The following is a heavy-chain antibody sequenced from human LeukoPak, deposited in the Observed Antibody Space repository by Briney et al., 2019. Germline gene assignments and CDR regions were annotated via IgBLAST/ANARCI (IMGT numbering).Heavy chain of an antibody. CDR1: GYTLTELS. D-gene: IGHD2-15*01. V-gene: IGHV1-24*01. Sequence: ASVKVSCKVSGYTLTELSLHWVRQAPGKGLEWMGRFDPEDGETIYARRVQGRVTMTEDTSTDTAYMELSSLRSEDTAVPFCAVSLPTGGYYGMDVSGHGNTVTVSS. CDR3: AVSLPTGGYYGMDV. J-gene: IGHJ6*02. CDR2: FDPEDGET.